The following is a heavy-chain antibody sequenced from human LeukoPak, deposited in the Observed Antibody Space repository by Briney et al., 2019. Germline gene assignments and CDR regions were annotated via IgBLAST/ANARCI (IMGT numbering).Heavy chain of an antibody. CDR2: IYYSGST. Sequence: SETLSLTCTVSGGSISSYYWSWIRQPPGKGLEWIGYIYYSGSTNYNPPLKSRVTISVDTSKNQFSLKLSSVTAADTAVYYCARGMTTVTTWDVDYWGQGTLVTVSS. V-gene: IGHV4-59*01. CDR3: ARGMTTVTTWDVDY. CDR1: GGSISSYY. D-gene: IGHD4-11*01. J-gene: IGHJ4*02.